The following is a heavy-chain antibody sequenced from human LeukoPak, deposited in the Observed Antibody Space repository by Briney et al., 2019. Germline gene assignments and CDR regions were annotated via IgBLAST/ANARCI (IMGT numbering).Heavy chain of an antibody. J-gene: IGHJ3*02. CDR2: IIPIFGTA. D-gene: IGHD2-2*01. CDR1: GGTFSSYA. V-gene: IGHV1-69*05. Sequence: SVKVSCKASGGTFSSYAISWVRQAPGQGLEWMGGIIPIFGTANYAQKFQGRVTITTDESTSTAYMELSSLRSEDTAVYYCARGYCSSTSCQEFDIWGQGTMVTVSS. CDR3: ARGYCSSTSCQEFDI.